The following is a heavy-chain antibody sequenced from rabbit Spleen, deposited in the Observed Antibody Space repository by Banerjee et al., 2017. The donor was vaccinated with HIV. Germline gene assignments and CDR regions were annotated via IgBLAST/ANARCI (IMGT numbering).Heavy chain of an antibody. CDR1: GFSFSSSYY. CDR2: VDVGSSGFT. Sequence: QEQLVESGGGLVKPGASLTLTCTASGFSFSSSYYMCWVRQAPGKGLEWIGCVDVGSSGFTYFASWAKGRFTISKTSSTTVTLQMTSLTAADTATYFCARDTGTSFSTYGMDLWGQGTLVTVS. V-gene: IGHV1S45*01. CDR3: ARDTGTSFSTYGMDL. J-gene: IGHJ6*01. D-gene: IGHD8-1*01.